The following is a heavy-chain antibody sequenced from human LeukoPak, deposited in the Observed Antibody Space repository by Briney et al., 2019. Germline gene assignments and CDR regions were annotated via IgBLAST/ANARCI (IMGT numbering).Heavy chain of an antibody. J-gene: IGHJ4*02. CDR3: ARGSGYSYGVIDY. CDR1: GFTFSSYW. Sequence: GGSLRLSCAASGFTFSSYWMHWVRRAPGKGLVWVSRINSDGSSTSYADSVKGRFTISRDNAKNTLYLQMNSLRTEDTAVYYCARGSGYSYGVIDYWGQGTLVTVSS. D-gene: IGHD5-18*01. V-gene: IGHV3-74*01. CDR2: INSDGSST.